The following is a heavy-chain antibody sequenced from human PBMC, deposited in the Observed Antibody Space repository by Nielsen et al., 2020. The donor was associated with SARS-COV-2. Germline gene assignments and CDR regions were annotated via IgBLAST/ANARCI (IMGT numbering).Heavy chain of an antibody. V-gene: IGHV3-7*01. CDR1: GFTFSSYW. CDR3: ARGKSGYYYDFDY. D-gene: IGHD3-22*01. Sequence: GESLKISCAASGFTFSSYWMSWVRQAPGKGLEWVANIKQDGSEKYYVDSVKGRFTISRDNSKNTLYLQMNSLRAEDTAVYYCARGKSGYYYDFDYWGQGTLVTVSS. CDR2: IKQDGSEK. J-gene: IGHJ4*02.